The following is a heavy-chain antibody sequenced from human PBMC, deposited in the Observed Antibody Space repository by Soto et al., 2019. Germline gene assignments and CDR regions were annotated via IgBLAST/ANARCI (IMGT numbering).Heavy chain of an antibody. CDR3: ARTSPFDF. CDR1: GFTFSNYF. CDR2: IKQDGSDQ. J-gene: IGHJ4*02. V-gene: IGHV3-7*01. Sequence: GGSLRLSCAASGFTFSNYFMTWVRQAPGKGLEWVANIKQDGSDQSHADSVKGRFTISRDNAKNSLYLQMNSLRAEDTAVYYCARTSPFDFWGQGTLVTVSS.